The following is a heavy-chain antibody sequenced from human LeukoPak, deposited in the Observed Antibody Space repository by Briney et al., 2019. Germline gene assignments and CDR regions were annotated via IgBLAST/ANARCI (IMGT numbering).Heavy chain of an antibody. V-gene: IGHV3-33*06. CDR3: AKDNDYSNHFSHFDY. CDR1: GFTFSNYG. CDR2: IWYDGSKK. D-gene: IGHD4-11*01. J-gene: IGHJ4*02. Sequence: GGSLRLSCAASGFTFSNYGMHWVRQAPDKGLEWVAIIWYDGSKKYYADSVKGRFTISRDNSKNTLYLQMNSLRAEDTAVYYCAKDNDYSNHFSHFDYWGQGTPVTVSS.